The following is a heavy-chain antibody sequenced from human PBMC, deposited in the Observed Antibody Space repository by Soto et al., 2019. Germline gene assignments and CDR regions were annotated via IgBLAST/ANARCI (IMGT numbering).Heavy chain of an antibody. CDR3: AKDRDYYDSSGYYYYGY. V-gene: IGHV3-23*01. J-gene: IGHJ4*02. D-gene: IGHD3-22*01. CDR2: VSGSGGST. CDR1: GFTFSSYA. Sequence: PGGFLRLSCAASGFTFSSYAMSWVRQAPGKGLEWVSAVSGSGGSTYYADSVKGRFTISRDNSKNTLYLQMNSLRAEDTAVYYCAKDRDYYDSSGYYYYGYWGQGTLVTSPQ.